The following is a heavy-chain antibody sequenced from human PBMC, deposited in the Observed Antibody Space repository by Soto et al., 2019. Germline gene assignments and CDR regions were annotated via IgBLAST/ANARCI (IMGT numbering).Heavy chain of an antibody. D-gene: IGHD5-18*01. CDR3: ARDPQYSSGLGDYYYGMDV. Sequence: GGSLRLSCAASGFTFSNFSMSWVRQAPGKGLEWVSGISDSSSYIYYADSVKGRFTISRDNAKNSLYLQMNSLRAADTAVYYCARDPQYSSGLGDYYYGMDVWGQGTTVTVSS. J-gene: IGHJ6*02. CDR2: ISDSSSYI. V-gene: IGHV3-21*01. CDR1: GFTFSNFS.